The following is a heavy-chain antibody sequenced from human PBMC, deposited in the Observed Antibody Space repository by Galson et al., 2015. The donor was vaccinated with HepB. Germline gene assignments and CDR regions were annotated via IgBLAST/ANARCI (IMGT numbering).Heavy chain of an antibody. CDR2: TYYRSKWYN. Sequence: CAISGDSVSSNSAAWNWIRQSPSRGLEWLGRTYYRSKWYNDYAVSVKSRITINPDTSKNQFSLQLNSVTPEDTAVYYCARAFAAAGPGGFDYWGQGTLVTVSS. D-gene: IGHD6-13*01. V-gene: IGHV6-1*01. CDR1: GDSVSSNSAA. J-gene: IGHJ4*02. CDR3: ARAFAAAGPGGFDY.